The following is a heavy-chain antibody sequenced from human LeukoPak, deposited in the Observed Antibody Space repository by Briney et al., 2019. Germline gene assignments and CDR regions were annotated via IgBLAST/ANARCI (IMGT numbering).Heavy chain of an antibody. D-gene: IGHD3-10*01. J-gene: IGHJ2*01. CDR3: ARVSYYGSGSYPSYWYFDL. Sequence: SETLSLTCAVYGGSFSGYYWSWIRQPPGKGLERIGEINHSGSTYYNPSLKSRVTISVDTSKNQFSLKLSSVTAADTAVYYCARVSYYGSGSYPSYWYFDLWGRGTLVTVSS. V-gene: IGHV4-34*01. CDR2: INHSGST. CDR1: GGSFSGYY.